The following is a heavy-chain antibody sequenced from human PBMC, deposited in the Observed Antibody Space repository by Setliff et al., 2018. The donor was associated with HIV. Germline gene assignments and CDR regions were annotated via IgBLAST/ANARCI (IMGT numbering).Heavy chain of an antibody. J-gene: IGHJ6*02. CDR3: ARDLGPYYDGSGSYWGGGMDV. V-gene: IGHV4-30-4*08. CDR1: GGSISSGDYY. D-gene: IGHD3-10*01. Sequence: PSETLSLTCTVSGGSISSGDYYWSWIRQPPGKGLEWIGYIYYSGSTYYNPSLKSRVTISVDTSKNQFSLKLSSVTAADTAVYYCARDLGPYYDGSGSYWGGGMDVWGQGTTVTVSS. CDR2: IYYSGST.